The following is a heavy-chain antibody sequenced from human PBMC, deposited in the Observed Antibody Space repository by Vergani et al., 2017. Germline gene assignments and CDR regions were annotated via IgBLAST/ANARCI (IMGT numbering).Heavy chain of an antibody. CDR3: ARGTPGRMYGSGSYWHDY. Sequence: QVQLQESGPGLVKPSETLSLTCTVSGGSISSYYWSWIRQPPGKGLEWIGYIYYSGSTNYNPSLKSRVTISVDTAKNQFSLKLSSVTAADTAVYYCARGTPGRMYGSGSYWHDYWGQGTLVTVSS. CDR2: IYYSGST. D-gene: IGHD3-10*01. V-gene: IGHV4-59*01. J-gene: IGHJ4*02. CDR1: GGSISSYY.